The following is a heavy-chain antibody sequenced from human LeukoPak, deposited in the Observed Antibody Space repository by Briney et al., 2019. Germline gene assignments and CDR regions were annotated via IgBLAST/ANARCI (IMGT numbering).Heavy chain of an antibody. D-gene: IGHD3-10*01. Sequence: PGGSLRLSCAASGFTFSSYSMNWLRQAPGKGLEWVSSISSSSSYIYYADSVKGRFTISRDNAKNSLYLQMNSLRAEDTAVYYCARDRSITMVRGVARDAFDIWGQGTMVTVSS. CDR1: GFTFSSYS. CDR2: ISSSSSYI. J-gene: IGHJ3*02. V-gene: IGHV3-21*01. CDR3: ARDRSITMVRGVARDAFDI.